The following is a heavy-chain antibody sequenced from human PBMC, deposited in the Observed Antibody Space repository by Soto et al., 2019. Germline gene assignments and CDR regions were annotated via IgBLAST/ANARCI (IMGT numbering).Heavy chain of an antibody. Sequence: QVQLVQSGAEVKKPGSSVKVSCKASGGTFSSYAISWVRQAPGQGLAWMGVIIPIFGTANYAQKFQGRVTITADESTSTAYMELSSLRSEDTAVYYCARGQGYCSGGSCRRSWFDPWGQGTLVTVSS. CDR1: GGTFSSYA. D-gene: IGHD2-15*01. CDR2: IIPIFGTA. CDR3: ARGQGYCSGGSCRRSWFDP. V-gene: IGHV1-69*01. J-gene: IGHJ5*02.